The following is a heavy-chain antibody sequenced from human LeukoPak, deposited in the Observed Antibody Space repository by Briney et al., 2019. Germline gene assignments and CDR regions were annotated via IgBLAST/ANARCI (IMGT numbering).Heavy chain of an antibody. J-gene: IGHJ4*02. Sequence: GGSLRLSCSASGFTFSSYAMHWVRQAPGKGLEYVSAISSNGGSTYYADSVKGRFTISRDNSKNTLYLQMNSLRAEDTAVYYCAKGKGVTTFLDYWGQGTLVTVSS. CDR1: GFTFSSYA. CDR2: ISSNGGST. D-gene: IGHD4-17*01. V-gene: IGHV3-64*04. CDR3: AKGKGVTTFLDY.